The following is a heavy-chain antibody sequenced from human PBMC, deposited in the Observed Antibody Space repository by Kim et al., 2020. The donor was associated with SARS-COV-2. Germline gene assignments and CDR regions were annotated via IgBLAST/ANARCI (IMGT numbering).Heavy chain of an antibody. CDR1: GFTFSSYA. J-gene: IGHJ4*02. CDR3: AREGGWFGEVFYGYFDY. V-gene: IGHV3-30-3*01. D-gene: IGHD3-10*01. Sequence: GGSLRLSCAASGFTFSSYAMHWVRQAPGKGLEWVAVISYDGSNKYYADSVKGRFTISRDNSKNTLYLQMNSLRAEDTAVYYCAREGGWFGEVFYGYFDYWGQGTLVTVSS. CDR2: ISYDGSNK.